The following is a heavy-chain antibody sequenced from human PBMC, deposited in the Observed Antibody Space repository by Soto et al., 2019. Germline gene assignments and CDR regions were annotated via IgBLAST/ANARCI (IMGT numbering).Heavy chain of an antibody. D-gene: IGHD1-1*01. V-gene: IGHV4-59*08. Sequence: QVQLQESGPGLVKPSETLSLTCTVSGGSISSYYWSWIRQPPGKGLEWIGYIYYSGSTNYNPSLKSRVTISINTSKNQFSLKLSSVTAADTAVYYCAGRYGYSFDYWGQGTLFTVSS. CDR1: GGSISSYY. CDR3: AGRYGYSFDY. J-gene: IGHJ4*02. CDR2: IYYSGST.